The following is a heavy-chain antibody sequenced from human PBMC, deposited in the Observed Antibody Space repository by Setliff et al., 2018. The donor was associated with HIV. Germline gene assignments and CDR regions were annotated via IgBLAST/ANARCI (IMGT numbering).Heavy chain of an antibody. CDR2: VYYSGGT. D-gene: IGHD3-10*01. CDR3: ARHGSNWFDP. Sequence: SETLSLTCTVSGGSVSDTSYYWGWIRQPPGKGLEWLANVYYSGGTYYNPSLNSRVTISVDTSRNQFYLRLSSVTAADTAVYYCARHGSNWFDPWGQGTQVTVSS. CDR1: GGSVSDTSYY. V-gene: IGHV4-39*01. J-gene: IGHJ5*02.